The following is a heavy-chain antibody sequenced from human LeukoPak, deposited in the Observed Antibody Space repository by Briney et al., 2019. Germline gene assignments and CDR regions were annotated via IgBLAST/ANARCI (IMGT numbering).Heavy chain of an antibody. Sequence: GGSLRLSCAASGFTFSSYSMNWVRQAPGKGLEWVSSISISSSYIYYADSVKGRFTISRDNAKNSLYLQMNSLRAEDTAVYYCARDEERDIVVVPASADYWGQGTLVTVSS. J-gene: IGHJ4*02. D-gene: IGHD2-2*01. V-gene: IGHV3-21*01. CDR1: GFTFSSYS. CDR3: ARDEERDIVVVPASADY. CDR2: ISISSSYI.